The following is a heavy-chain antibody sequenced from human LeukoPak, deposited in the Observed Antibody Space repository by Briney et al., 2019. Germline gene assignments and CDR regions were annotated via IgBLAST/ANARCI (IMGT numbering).Heavy chain of an antibody. V-gene: IGHV4-39*07. CDR1: GGSISSSSYY. Sequence: SETLSLTCTVSGGSISSSSYYWGWIRQPPGKGLEWIGSISYTGSTYYNPSLKSRVTISVDTSKNQFSLKLSSVTAADTAVYYCAADYSGNYHVEFDFWGQGTLVTVSS. CDR3: AADYSGNYHVEFDF. J-gene: IGHJ4*02. CDR2: ISYTGST. D-gene: IGHD1-26*01.